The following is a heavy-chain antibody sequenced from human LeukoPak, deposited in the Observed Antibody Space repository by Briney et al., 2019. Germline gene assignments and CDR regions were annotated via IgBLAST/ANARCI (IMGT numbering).Heavy chain of an antibody. CDR2: VDPEDGET. D-gene: IGHD4-11*01. Sequence: GASVKVSCKAFGHTFTDYYIHWVKEAPGKGLEWMGRVDPEDGETTYAEKFQGRVTITADTSTDTAYMELNNLRSEDTAVYYCATMTTFDPWGQGTLVTVS. J-gene: IGHJ5*02. V-gene: IGHV1-69-2*01. CDR1: GHTFTDYY. CDR3: ATMTTFDP.